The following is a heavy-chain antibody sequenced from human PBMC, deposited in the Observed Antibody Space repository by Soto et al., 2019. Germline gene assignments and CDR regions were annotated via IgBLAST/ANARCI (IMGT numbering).Heavy chain of an antibody. D-gene: IGHD6-19*01. CDR2: INPSGGST. CDR3: ARVQISQAVAGHFDY. Sequence: GASVKVSCKASGDTFTTYDINWVRQATGHGLEWMGIINPSGGSTSYAQKFQGRVTMTRDTSTSTVYMELSSLRSEDTAVYYCARVQISQAVAGHFDYWGQGTLVTVSS. V-gene: IGHV1-46*01. CDR1: GDTFTTYD. J-gene: IGHJ4*02.